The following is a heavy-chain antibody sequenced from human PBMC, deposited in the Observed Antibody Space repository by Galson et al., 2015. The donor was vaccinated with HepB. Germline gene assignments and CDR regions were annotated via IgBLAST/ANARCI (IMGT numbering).Heavy chain of an antibody. D-gene: IGHD3-3*01. CDR1: GYTFTSYG. J-gene: IGHJ6*03. CDR3: ARDLSVLMYYDFWSGVYYYMDV. CDR2: ISAYNGNT. V-gene: IGHV1-18*01. Sequence: SVKVSCKASGYTFTSYGISWVRQAPGQGLEWMGWISAYNGNTNYAQKLQGRVTMTTDTSTSTAYMELRSLRSDDTAVYYCARDLSVLMYYDFWSGVYYYMDVWGKGTTVTVSS.